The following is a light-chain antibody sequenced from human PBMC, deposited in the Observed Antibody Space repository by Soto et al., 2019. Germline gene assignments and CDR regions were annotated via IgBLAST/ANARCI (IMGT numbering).Light chain of an antibody. CDR3: QQYGSSPPYT. J-gene: IGKJ2*01. Sequence: EVVLTQSPGTLSLSPGERATLSCRASQSVSNKYLAWYQQKPGQAPRLLIFGSSGRATGIPDRFSGSGSGTDFTLTISRLEPEDFAVYYCQQYGSSPPYTFGQGTKLEIK. CDR2: GSS. V-gene: IGKV3-20*01. CDR1: QSVSNKY.